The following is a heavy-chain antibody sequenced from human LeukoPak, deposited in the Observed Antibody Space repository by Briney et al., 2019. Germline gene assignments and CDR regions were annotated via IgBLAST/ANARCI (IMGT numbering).Heavy chain of an antibody. D-gene: IGHD6-19*01. CDR2: INPSGGST. CDR3: AKISSGWYRDYFDY. CDR1: GYTFTSYY. Sequence: ASVKVSCKASGYTFTSYYMHWVRQAPGQGLEWMGIINPSGGSTNYAQKLQGRVTMTTDTSTSTAYMELRSLRSDDTAVYYCAKISSGWYRDYFDYWGQGTLVTVSS. V-gene: IGHV1-46*01. J-gene: IGHJ4*02.